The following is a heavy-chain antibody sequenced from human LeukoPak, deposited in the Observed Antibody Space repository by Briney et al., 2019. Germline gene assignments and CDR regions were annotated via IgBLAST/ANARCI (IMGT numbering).Heavy chain of an antibody. CDR2: IYYSGST. CDR1: GGSISGSSYY. V-gene: IGHV4-39*01. J-gene: IGHJ6*02. D-gene: IGHD3-9*01. CDR3: AAGRYPTGGMDV. Sequence: SETLSLTCTVSGGSISGSSYYWGWIRQPPGKGLEWIGSIYYSGSTYYNPSLKSRVTISVDTSKNQFSLKLSSVTAADTAVYYCAAGRYPTGGMDVWGQGTTVTVSS.